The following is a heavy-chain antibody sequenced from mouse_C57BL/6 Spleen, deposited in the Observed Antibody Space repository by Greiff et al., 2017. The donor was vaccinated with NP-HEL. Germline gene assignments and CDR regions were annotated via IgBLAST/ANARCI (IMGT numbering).Heavy chain of an antibody. J-gene: IGHJ2*01. CDR2: ISSGSSTI. CDR3: ARPFTSYYYGSDY. Sequence: EVMLVESGGGLVKPGGSLKLSCAASGFTFSDYGMHWVRQAPEKGLEWVAYISSGSSTIYYADTVKGRFTISRDNAKNTLFLQMTSLRSEDTAMYYCARPFTSYYYGSDYWGQGTTLTVSS. D-gene: IGHD1-1*01. V-gene: IGHV5-17*01. CDR1: GFTFSDYG.